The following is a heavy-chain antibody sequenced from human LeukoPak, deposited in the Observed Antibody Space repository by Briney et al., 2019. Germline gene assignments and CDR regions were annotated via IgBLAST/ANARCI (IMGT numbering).Heavy chain of an antibody. CDR1: GYDFSTYW. V-gene: IGHV5-51*01. CDR2: IYPGGSET. Sequence: GESLKISCKGLGYDFSTYWNAWVRQRPGKGLEWMGIIYPGGSETRYDPSFQGQVTISADRSTSTAYLQWSSLRASDTAMYYCARASRDGYNQNFDHWGQGTLVTVSS. D-gene: IGHD5-24*01. J-gene: IGHJ4*02. CDR3: ARASRDGYNQNFDH.